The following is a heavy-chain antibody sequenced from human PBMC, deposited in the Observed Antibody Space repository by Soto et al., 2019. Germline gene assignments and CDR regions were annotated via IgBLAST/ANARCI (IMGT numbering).Heavy chain of an antibody. V-gene: IGHV3-23*01. CDR2: FSAGGRA. CDR1: GFSNNNYA. D-gene: IGHD4-17*01. Sequence: VQLLESGGAFVQPGGSLRLSCAASGFSNNNYAVSWVRQAPGKGLEWVSTFSAGGRAYYADSVRGRFSVARDRSQNTVDLQISVLRPEDSAVYYCAKESMPEHYGDTLFDYWGQGTRVTVSS. CDR3: AKESMPEHYGDTLFDY. J-gene: IGHJ4*02.